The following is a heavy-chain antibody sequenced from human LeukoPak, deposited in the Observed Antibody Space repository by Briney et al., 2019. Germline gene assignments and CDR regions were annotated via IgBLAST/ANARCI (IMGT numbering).Heavy chain of an antibody. J-gene: IGHJ6*03. D-gene: IGHD6-13*01. Sequence: GGSLTLSCAASGFTFSRYGMHWLRQAPAKGLEWVTAISYDGSNKYYADSVKGRFTISRDNSKNTLYVQMNSLRAEDTAVYYCAKEGYSRGYYSYYYMDVWGKGTTVTVSS. CDR2: ISYDGSNK. CDR3: AKEGYSRGYYSYYYMDV. CDR1: GFTFSRYG. V-gene: IGHV3-30*04.